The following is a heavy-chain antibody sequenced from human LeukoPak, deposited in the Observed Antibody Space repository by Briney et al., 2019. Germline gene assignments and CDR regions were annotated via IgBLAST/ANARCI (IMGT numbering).Heavy chain of an antibody. D-gene: IGHD2-15*01. V-gene: IGHV3-30*04. CDR1: GFTFSSYA. J-gene: IGHJ3*01. Sequence: GGSLILSCAASGFTFSSYAMHWVRQAPGKGLEWVAVISYDGSNKYYAHSVKGRFTISKDNSKKTLYLQMNSLRAEDTAVYYCAKGPVVTFVWGQGTMVTVSS. CDR3: AKGPVVTFV. CDR2: ISYDGSNK.